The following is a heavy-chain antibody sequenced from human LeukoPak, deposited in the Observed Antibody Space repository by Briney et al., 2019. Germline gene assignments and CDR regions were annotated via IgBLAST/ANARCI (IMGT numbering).Heavy chain of an antibody. D-gene: IGHD3-10*01. CDR1: GFTFSSYT. CDR2: ISSSSSYV. V-gene: IGHV3-21*01. Sequence: GGSLRLSCAASGFTFSSYTMNWVRQAPGKGLEWVSSISSSSSYVYYADSVKGRFTIARDNSKNTLFLQMNSLRAEDTAVYYCAIIGAFDIWGQGTMVTVSS. J-gene: IGHJ3*02. CDR3: AIIGAFDI.